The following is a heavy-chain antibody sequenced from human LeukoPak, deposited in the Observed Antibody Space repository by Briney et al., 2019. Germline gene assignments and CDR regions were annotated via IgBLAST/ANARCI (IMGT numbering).Heavy chain of an antibody. J-gene: IGHJ4*02. Sequence: GASVKVSCKASGFTFSGYYMHWVRQAPGQGLEWMAWISPNSGGTNYVQKFQGRVTVTRDTSISTDYMENSGLTSDDTALYYCAREPSGSGGYDYWGQGTLVTVSS. CDR2: ISPNSGGT. CDR3: AREPSGSGGYDY. V-gene: IGHV1-2*02. D-gene: IGHD3-10*01. CDR1: GFTFSGYY.